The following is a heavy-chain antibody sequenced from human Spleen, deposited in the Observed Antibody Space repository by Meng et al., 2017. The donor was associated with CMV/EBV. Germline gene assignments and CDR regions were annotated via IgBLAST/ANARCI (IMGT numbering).Heavy chain of an antibody. CDR1: GASISNSHW. D-gene: IGHD2-21*01. Sequence: SGASISNSHWWSWVRQPPGKGLEWIGEIFDSGITNYNPSLKSRLTISEDKSHNQFSLKLNSVTAADTAVYYCARAYCGGDCYSGFDYWGQGILVTVS. CDR2: IFDSGIT. V-gene: IGHV4-4*02. J-gene: IGHJ4*02. CDR3: ARAYCGGDCYSGFDY.